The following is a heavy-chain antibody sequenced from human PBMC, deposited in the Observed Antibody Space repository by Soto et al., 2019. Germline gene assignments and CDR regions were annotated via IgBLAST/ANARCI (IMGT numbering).Heavy chain of an antibody. V-gene: IGHV3-33*01. Sequence: QVQLVESGGGVVQPGRSLRLSCAASGFTFSSYGMHWVRQAPGKGLEWVAVIWYDGSNKYYADSVKGRFTISRDNSKNTLYLQMNSLRAEDTAEYYCARDGQGQFDPWGQGTLVTVSS. CDR2: IWYDGSNK. J-gene: IGHJ5*02. CDR3: ARDGQGQFDP. CDR1: GFTFSSYG.